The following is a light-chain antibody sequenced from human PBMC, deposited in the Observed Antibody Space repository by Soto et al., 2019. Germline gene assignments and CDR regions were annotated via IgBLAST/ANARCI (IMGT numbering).Light chain of an antibody. J-gene: IGKJ1*01. V-gene: IGKV1-39*01. CDR3: QQTYSTPWT. CDR1: QTISSR. Sequence: DIPMTQSPSSLSASVGDRVTITCRASQTISSRLNWFHQKPGKAPNLLIYAASSLQRGVPPRFTGSGSGTDFTLTISSLQPEDFATYYCQQTYSTPWTFGQGTKVEIK. CDR2: AAS.